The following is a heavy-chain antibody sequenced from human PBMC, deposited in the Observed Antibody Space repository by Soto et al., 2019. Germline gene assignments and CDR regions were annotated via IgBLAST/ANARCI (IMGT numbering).Heavy chain of an antibody. CDR3: ARVAAIAAAGTRFYY. CDR1: GGTFSSYA. D-gene: IGHD6-13*01. V-gene: IGHV1-69*13. CDR2: IIPIFGTA. Sequence: SVKVSCKASGGTFSSYAISWVRQAPGQGLEWMGGIIPIFGTANYAQKFQGRVTITADESTSTAYMELSSLRSEDTAVYYCARVAAIAAAGTRFYYWGQGTLVTVSS. J-gene: IGHJ4*02.